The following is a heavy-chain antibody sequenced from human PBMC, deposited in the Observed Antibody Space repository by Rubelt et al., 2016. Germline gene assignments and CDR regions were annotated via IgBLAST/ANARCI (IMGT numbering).Heavy chain of an antibody. CDR1: GGSISSSSYY. J-gene: IGHJ5*02. D-gene: IGHD3/OR15-3a*01. Sequence: QLQLQESGPGLVKPSETLSLTCTVSGGSISSSSYYWGWIRQPPGKGLEWIGNIYYSGSTNYNPSLKSRVTISVDTSKNQFSLKLTSVTAAETAVYYCARGVSTSWTFWFDPWGQGTLVTVSS. CDR3: ARGVSTSWTFWFDP. V-gene: IGHV4-61*05. CDR2: IYYSGST.